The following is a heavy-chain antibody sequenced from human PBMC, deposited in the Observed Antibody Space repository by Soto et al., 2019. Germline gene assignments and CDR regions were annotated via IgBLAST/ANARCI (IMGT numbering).Heavy chain of an antibody. V-gene: IGHV3-23*01. Sequence: EVQLLESGGGLVQPGGSLRLSCAASGFTFSSYAMSWVRQAPGKGLEWVSAISGSGGSTYYADSVKGRFTISRDNSKNTLYLQMISLRAEDTAVYYCAKGYSSRYYYYGMDVWGQGTTVTVSS. CDR3: AKGYSSRYYYYGMDV. D-gene: IGHD6-13*01. CDR2: ISGSGGST. J-gene: IGHJ6*02. CDR1: GFTFSSYA.